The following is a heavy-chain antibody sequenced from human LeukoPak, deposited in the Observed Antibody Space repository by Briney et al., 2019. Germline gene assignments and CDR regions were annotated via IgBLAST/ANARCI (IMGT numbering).Heavy chain of an antibody. Sequence: PGGSLRLSCAASGFTFSDYGMSCGRHTPGEGLERVSGINWTGGSTGYADSVKGRFTISIDNAKNSLYLQMNSLRAEDTALYYCARVSLGGPPCPYYFDYWGQGTLVTVSS. CDR3: ARVSLGGPPCPYYFDY. J-gene: IGHJ4*02. D-gene: IGHD3-16*02. CDR1: GFTFSDYG. V-gene: IGHV3-20*04. CDR2: INWTGGST.